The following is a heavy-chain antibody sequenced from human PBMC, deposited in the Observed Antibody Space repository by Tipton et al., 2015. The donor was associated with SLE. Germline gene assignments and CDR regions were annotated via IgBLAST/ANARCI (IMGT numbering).Heavy chain of an antibody. CDR3: ARGRMTRYGFDI. V-gene: IGHV1-18*01. CDR2: ISTYNGNT. CDR1: GYTFSNYG. Sequence: QVQLVQSGPEVKKAGASMKVSCKASGYTFSNYGISWVRQAPGQGLEWMGWISTYNGNTNSAQKLQGRVTMTTDTSTSTAYMELRSLRSDDTAVYYCARGRMTRYGFDIWGQGTMVTVSS. D-gene: IGHD2-21*02. J-gene: IGHJ3*02.